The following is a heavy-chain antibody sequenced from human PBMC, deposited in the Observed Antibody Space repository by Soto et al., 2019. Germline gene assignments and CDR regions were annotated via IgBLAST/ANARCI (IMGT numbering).Heavy chain of an antibody. J-gene: IGHJ4*02. Sequence: ASVKVSCKASGYTFTSYDINWVRQATGQGLEWMGWMNPNSGNTGYAQKFQGRVTMTRNTSISTAYMELSSLRSEDTAAYYCASNAKRYYVFWRVYLWPNPGGQETLVTFPS. V-gene: IGHV1-8*01. D-gene: IGHD3-3*01. CDR1: GYTFTSYD. CDR3: ASNAKRYYVFWRVYLWPNP. CDR2: MNPNSGNT.